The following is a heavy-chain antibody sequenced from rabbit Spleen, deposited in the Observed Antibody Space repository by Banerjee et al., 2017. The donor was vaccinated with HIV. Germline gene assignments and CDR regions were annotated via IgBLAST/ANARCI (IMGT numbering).Heavy chain of an antibody. CDR3: ARAGEGGDGYLNL. Sequence: QSLEESGGGLVQPEGSLTLTCTASGFSFSSGYYLCWVRQAPGKGLEWSGCIYTGSGETAYASWAKGRFTISKTSSTTVTLQMTSLTVADTATYFCARAGEGGDGYLNLWGPGTLVTVS. J-gene: IGHJ4*01. CDR1: GFSFSSGYY. CDR2: IYTGSGET. D-gene: IGHD5-1*01. V-gene: IGHV1S40*01.